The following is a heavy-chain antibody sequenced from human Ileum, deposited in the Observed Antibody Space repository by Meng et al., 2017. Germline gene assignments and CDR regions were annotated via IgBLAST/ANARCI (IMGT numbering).Heavy chain of an antibody. CDR2: IWYDGRNK. CDR3: ARYSSVWNYLDY. J-gene: IGHJ4*02. V-gene: IGHV3-33*01. D-gene: IGHD6-19*01. Sequence: RVGSRGVVVQPGTSLTLFFAASGINLSNYGMHWVRKAQGKGLEWVAVIWYDGRNKDYADSLKGRFTSSRDNSKNTLHLQMTSLRAENTAVYYCARYSSVWNYLDYWGQGTLVTVSS. CDR1: GINLSNYG.